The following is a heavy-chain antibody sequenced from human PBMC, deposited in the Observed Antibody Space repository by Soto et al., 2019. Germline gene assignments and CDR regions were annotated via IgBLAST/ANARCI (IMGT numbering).Heavy chain of an antibody. CDR1: GYTFTSYY. CDR2: INPSGGST. CDR3: ARKEGGGSSRTELYYYYYGMDV. D-gene: IGHD6-6*01. Sequence: ASVKVSCKASGYTFTSYYMHWVRQAPGQGLEWMGIINPSGGSTSYAQKFQGRVTMTRDTSTSTVYMELSSLRSEDTAVYYCARKEGGGSSRTELYYYYYGMDVWGQGTTVTVSS. J-gene: IGHJ6*02. V-gene: IGHV1-46*01.